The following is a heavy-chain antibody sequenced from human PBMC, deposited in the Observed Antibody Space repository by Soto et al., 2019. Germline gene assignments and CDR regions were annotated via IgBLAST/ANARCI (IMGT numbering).Heavy chain of an antibody. CDR1: GGSISSSSYY. V-gene: IGHV4-39*07. CDR2: IYYSGST. D-gene: IGHD3-3*01. J-gene: IGHJ6*02. Sequence: SETLSLTCTVSGGSISSSSYYWGWIRQPPGKGLEWIGSIYYSGSTYYNPSLKSRVTISVDTSKNQFSLKLSSVTAADTAVYYCARGPNPPTYYDFWGGSPYGMDVWGQGTTVTVSS. CDR3: ARGPNPPTYYDFWGGSPYGMDV.